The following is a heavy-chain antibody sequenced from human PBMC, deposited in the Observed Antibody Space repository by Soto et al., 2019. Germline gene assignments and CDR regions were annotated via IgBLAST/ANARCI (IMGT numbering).Heavy chain of an antibody. CDR1: GGTFSSHT. J-gene: IGHJ6*02. Sequence: QVQLVQSGAEVKKPGSSVKVSCKASGGTFSSHTINWVRQAPGQGLEWMGRIIPILGITHYAQRFQGRVTIIADKLTSTAYMELSSLRSEDTAVYYCAKDGGRGDDYYYYGMDVWGQGTTVTVSS. CDR3: AKDGGRGDDYYYYGMDV. D-gene: IGHD1-26*01. CDR2: IIPILGIT. V-gene: IGHV1-69*08.